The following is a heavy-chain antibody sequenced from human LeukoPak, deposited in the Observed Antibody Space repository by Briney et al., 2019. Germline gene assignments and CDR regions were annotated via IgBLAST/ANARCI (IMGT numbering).Heavy chain of an antibody. V-gene: IGHV4-59*01. Sequence: SEALSLTCTVSGGSISSYYWSWIRQPPGKGLEWIGYIYYSGSTNYNPSLKSRVTIAVDTSKNQFSLKLSSVTAADTAVYYCARSPLYSSSWYWFVPWGQGTLVTVSS. CDR1: GGSISSYY. D-gene: IGHD6-13*01. CDR3: ARSPLYSSSWYWFVP. CDR2: IYYSGST. J-gene: IGHJ5*02.